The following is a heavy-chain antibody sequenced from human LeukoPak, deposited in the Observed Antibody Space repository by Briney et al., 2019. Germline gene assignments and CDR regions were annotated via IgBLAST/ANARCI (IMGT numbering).Heavy chain of an antibody. V-gene: IGHV4-59*08. D-gene: IGHD3-22*01. CDR2: IYYSGST. CDR1: GGSITSYY. Sequence: SETLSLTCTVSGGSITSYYWSWIRQPPGKGLEWIGFIYYSGSTNYNPSLKSRVTISVDTSKNQFSLKLSSVTAADTAVYYCARHYYDSSGYFYQDYWGQGTLVTVSS. J-gene: IGHJ4*02. CDR3: ARHYYDSSGYFYQDY.